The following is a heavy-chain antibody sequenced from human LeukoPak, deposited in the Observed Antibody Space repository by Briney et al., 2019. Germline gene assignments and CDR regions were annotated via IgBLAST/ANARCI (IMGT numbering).Heavy chain of an antibody. CDR2: ISSRSSYI. J-gene: IGHJ3*02. V-gene: IGHV3-21*01. D-gene: IGHD2-15*01. Sequence: GGSLRLSCAASGFTFNNYSMNWVRQAPGKGLEWVSSISSRSSYIYYADSIKGRFTISRDNAKNSLYLQMNSLRAEDTAIYYCAREYCSGGSCYNDAFDIWGQGTMVTVSS. CDR1: GFTFNNYS. CDR3: AREYCSGGSCYNDAFDI.